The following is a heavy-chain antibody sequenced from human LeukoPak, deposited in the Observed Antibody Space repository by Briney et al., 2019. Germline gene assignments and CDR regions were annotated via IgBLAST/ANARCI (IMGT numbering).Heavy chain of an antibody. Sequence: GGSLTLSCAASGFTFDDYAMHWVRQAPGRGLEWVSGITWNSYTLGFADSVKGRFTISRDNAKNSLYLQLNSLRPADTAVYYCAKGGFNGYNTYWYFNLCGRGTLVTVSS. D-gene: IGHD2-8*01. J-gene: IGHJ2*01. CDR2: ITWNSYTL. CDR3: AKGGFNGYNTYWYFNL. CDR1: GFTFDDYA. V-gene: IGHV3-9*01.